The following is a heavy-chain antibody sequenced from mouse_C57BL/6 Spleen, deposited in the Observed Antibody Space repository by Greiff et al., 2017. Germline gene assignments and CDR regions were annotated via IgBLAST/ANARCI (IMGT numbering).Heavy chain of an antibody. CDR3: ARDHPLCYGNSDWYFDV. CDR1: GFTFSDYY. Sequence: EVQLQESEGGLVQPGSSMKLSCTASGFTFSDYYMAWVRQVPEKGLEWVANINYDGSSTYYLDSLKSRFIISRDNAKNILYLQMSRLKSEDTATYDFARDHPLCYGNSDWYFDVWGTGTTVTVSS. CDR2: INYDGSST. J-gene: IGHJ1*03. V-gene: IGHV5-16*01. D-gene: IGHD2-1*01.